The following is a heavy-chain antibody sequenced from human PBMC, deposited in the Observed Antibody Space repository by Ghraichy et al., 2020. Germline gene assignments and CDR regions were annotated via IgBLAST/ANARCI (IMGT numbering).Heavy chain of an antibody. J-gene: IGHJ4*02. CDR1: GGSISSSRYY. Sequence: SQTLSLTCTVSGGSISSSRYYWGSIRQPPGKGLEWIGSIYYSGSTYYNLSLKSRVTISVDTSKNQFSLKLSSVTAADTAVYYCARLGTTGTTSDYWGQGTLVTVSS. CDR3: ARLGTTGTTSDY. D-gene: IGHD1-1*01. CDR2: IYYSGST. V-gene: IGHV4-39*01.